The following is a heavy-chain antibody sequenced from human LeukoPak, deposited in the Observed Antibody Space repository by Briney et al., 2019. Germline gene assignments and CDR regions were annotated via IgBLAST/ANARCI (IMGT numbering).Heavy chain of an antibody. J-gene: IGHJ3*02. Sequence: GASVKVSCKASGGTFSSYAISWVRQAPAQGLEWMGGIIPIFGTANYAQKFQGRVTITTDESTSTAYMELSSLRSEDTAVYYCARDGGRVAAARGAFDIWGQGTMVTVSS. CDR3: ARDGGRVAAARGAFDI. V-gene: IGHV1-69*05. CDR2: IIPIFGTA. D-gene: IGHD6-13*01. CDR1: GGTFSSYA.